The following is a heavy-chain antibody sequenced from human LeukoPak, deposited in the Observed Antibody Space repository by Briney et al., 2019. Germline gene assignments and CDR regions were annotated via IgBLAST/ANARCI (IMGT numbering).Heavy chain of an antibody. J-gene: IGHJ4*02. CDR3: TRDSSGYDWFYDY. V-gene: IGHV4-4*07. CDR1: GGSISSYY. D-gene: IGHD5-12*01. Sequence: PSETLPLTCTVSGGSISSYYWSWIRQPAGKGLEWIGRISTSGSTNYNPSLKSRVTMSVDTSKNQFSLMLSSVTAADTAVYFCTRDSSGYDWFYDYWGQGTLVTVSS. CDR2: ISTSGST.